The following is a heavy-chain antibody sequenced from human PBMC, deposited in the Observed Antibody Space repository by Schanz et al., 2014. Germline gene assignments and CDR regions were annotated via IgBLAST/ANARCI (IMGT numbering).Heavy chain of an antibody. CDR2: TSHDGSFT. CDR3: NTEVKWDPLRGRDDY. Sequence: VQLVESGGGLVKPGGSLRLSCAASGFTFSSSWMHWVRQAPGKGLVWVSRTSHDGSFTTFADSVKGRFTISRDNARNTLYLQMNSLRTEDTAVYYCNTEVKWDPLRGRDDYWGQGTLVTVSS. CDR1: GFTFSSSW. D-gene: IGHD1-26*01. J-gene: IGHJ4*02. V-gene: IGHV3-74*02.